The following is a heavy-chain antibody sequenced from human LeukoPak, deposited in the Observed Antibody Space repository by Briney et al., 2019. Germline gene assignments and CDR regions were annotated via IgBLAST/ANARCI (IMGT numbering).Heavy chain of an antibody. V-gene: IGHV3-23*01. J-gene: IGHJ5*02. CDR2: ISGSGGST. D-gene: IGHD2-2*01. CDR3: AKDLARSTSYIRDWFDP. CDR1: GFTFSSYA. Sequence: GGSLRLSCAASGFTFSSYAMSWVRQAPGKGLEWVSAISGSGGSTYYADSMKGRFTISRDNSKNTLYLQMNSLRAEDTAVYYCAKDLARSTSYIRDWFDPWGQGTLVTVSS.